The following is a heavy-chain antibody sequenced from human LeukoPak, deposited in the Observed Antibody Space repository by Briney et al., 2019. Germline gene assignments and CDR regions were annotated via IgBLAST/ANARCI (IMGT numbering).Heavy chain of an antibody. D-gene: IGHD3-16*01. Sequence: GGSLRLSCAASGFTFSSYAMSWVRLGPGKGLEWVSGFSATDASTQYADSVKGRFTISRDNSKNTLYLQMNRLRAEGTAVHYCAKHRGGFDYWGQGPLVTASS. CDR2: FSATDAST. V-gene: IGHV3-23*01. CDR3: AKHRGGFDY. J-gene: IGHJ4*02. CDR1: GFTFSSYA.